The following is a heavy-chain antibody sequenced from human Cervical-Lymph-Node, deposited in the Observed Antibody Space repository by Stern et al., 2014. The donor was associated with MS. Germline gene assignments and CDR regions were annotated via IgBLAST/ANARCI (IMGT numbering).Heavy chain of an antibody. J-gene: IGHJ4*02. D-gene: IGHD4-23*01. CDR1: GFTFSSYS. CDR2: IRSGGSYI. Sequence: EDQLVESGGGLVKPGGSLRLSCAASGFTFSSYSMNWVRQAPGKGLEWVASIRSGGSYIYYADSLKGRFTISRDNAKNSLYLQMNSLRAEDTAVYYCARGRGGNYRYYFDYWGQGTLVTVSS. CDR3: ARGRGGNYRYYFDY. V-gene: IGHV3-21*01.